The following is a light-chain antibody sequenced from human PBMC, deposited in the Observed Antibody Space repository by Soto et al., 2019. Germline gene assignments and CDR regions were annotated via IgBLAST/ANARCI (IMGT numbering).Light chain of an antibody. Sequence: EIVLTQSPATLSVSPGERATLSCRASQSVSNNLAWYQQKPGQAPRLLIYGAFTRSTGIPARFSGSGTGTEFTLTISSLQSEDFAVYYCHQSNDWWTFGQGTKVEIK. J-gene: IGKJ1*01. CDR2: GAF. V-gene: IGKV3-15*01. CDR3: HQSNDWWT. CDR1: QSVSNN.